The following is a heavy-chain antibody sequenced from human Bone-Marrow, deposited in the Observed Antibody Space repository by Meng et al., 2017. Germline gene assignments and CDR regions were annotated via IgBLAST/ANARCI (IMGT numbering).Heavy chain of an antibody. Sequence: GGSLRLSCAASGFTFSNHYMTWVRQAPGKGLEWVANIKADGSERFYVGSVKGRFTISRDNAMNSLYLQMNSLRAEDTAMYYCAMGWGSSRAFDFWGQGTLVTVSS. D-gene: IGHD6-6*01. CDR3: AMGWGSSRAFDF. CDR2: IKADGSER. CDR1: GFTFSNHY. V-gene: IGHV3-7*01. J-gene: IGHJ4*02.